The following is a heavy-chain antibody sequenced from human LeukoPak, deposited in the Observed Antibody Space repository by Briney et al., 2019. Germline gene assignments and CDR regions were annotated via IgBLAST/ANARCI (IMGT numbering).Heavy chain of an antibody. CDR3: TRGGIVATIGFDY. CDR1: GFTFGDYA. J-gene: IGHJ4*02. Sequence: PGGSLRLSCTASGFTFGDYAMSWFRQAPGKGLEWVGFIRSKAYGGTTEYAASVKGRFTISRDDSKSIAYPQMNSLKTEDTAVYYCTRGGIVATIGFDYWGQGTLVTVSS. CDR2: IRSKAYGGTT. V-gene: IGHV3-49*03. D-gene: IGHD5-12*01.